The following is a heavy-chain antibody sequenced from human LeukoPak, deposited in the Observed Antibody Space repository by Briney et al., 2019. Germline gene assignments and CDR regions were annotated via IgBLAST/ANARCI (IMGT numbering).Heavy chain of an antibody. V-gene: IGHV3-11*01. J-gene: IGHJ4*02. Sequence: GGSLRLSCAASGFTFSDYYMSWIRQAPGKGLEWVSYISSSGSTIYYADSVKGRFTISRDNAKNSLYLQMNSLRAEDTAVYYCGGPPYYYNSRVFSDYWGRGPVATVSS. CDR3: GGPPYYYNSRVFSDY. CDR2: ISSSGSTI. CDR1: GFTFSDYY. D-gene: IGHD3-22*01.